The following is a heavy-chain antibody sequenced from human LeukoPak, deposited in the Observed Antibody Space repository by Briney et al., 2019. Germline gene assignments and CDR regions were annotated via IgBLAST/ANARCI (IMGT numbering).Heavy chain of an antibody. J-gene: IGHJ4*02. CDR1: GFTFSNAW. CDR3: VVGATGHFFDY. D-gene: IGHD1-26*01. V-gene: IGHV3-15*01. CDR2: IKSKTDGGTT. Sequence: GGSLRLSCAASGFTFSNAWMSWVRQAPGKGLEWVGRIKSKTDGGTTDYAAPVKGRFTISRDDSKNTLYLQMNSLKTEDTAVYYVVVGATGHFFDYWGQGTLVTVSS.